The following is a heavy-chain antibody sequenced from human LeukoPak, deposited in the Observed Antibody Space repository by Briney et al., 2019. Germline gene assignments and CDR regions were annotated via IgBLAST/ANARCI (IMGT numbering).Heavy chain of an antibody. CDR3: ARDLNSANWYFDL. Sequence: PSETLSLTCTVSGGSISSSSYYWGWIRQPPGKGLEWIGSIYYSGSTYYNPSLKSRVTISVDTSKNQFSLKLSSVTAADTAVYYCARDLNSANWYFDLWGRGTLVTVSS. J-gene: IGHJ2*01. CDR1: GGSISSSSYY. V-gene: IGHV4-39*07. CDR2: IYYSGST. D-gene: IGHD2-15*01.